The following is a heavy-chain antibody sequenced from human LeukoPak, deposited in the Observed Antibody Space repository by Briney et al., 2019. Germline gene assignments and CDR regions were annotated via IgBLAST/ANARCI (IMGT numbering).Heavy chain of an antibody. CDR2: IYPGDSDT. CDR1: GYSFTSYW. Sequence: GESLKISCKGSGYSFTSYWIGWVRQMPGKGLEWMGIIYPGDSDTRYSPSFQGQVTISADKSISTAYLQWSSLKASDTAMYYCARHGSYYDSSGLPSDYWGQGTLVTVSS. J-gene: IGHJ4*02. CDR3: ARHGSYYDSSGLPSDY. V-gene: IGHV5-51*01. D-gene: IGHD3-22*01.